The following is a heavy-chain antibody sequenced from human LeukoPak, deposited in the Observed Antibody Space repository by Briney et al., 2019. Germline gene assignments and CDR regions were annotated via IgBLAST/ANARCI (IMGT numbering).Heavy chain of an antibody. V-gene: IGHV4-39*07. CDR3: ARVVDILTGYYRAGGGIYYFDY. D-gene: IGHD3-9*01. CDR1: GVSISSSNSY. CDR2: INHSGST. Sequence: PSETLSLTCTVSGVSISSSNSYWGWIRQPPGKGLEWIGEINHSGSTNYNPSLKSRVTISVDTSKNQFSLKLSSVTAADTAVYYCARVVDILTGYYRAGGGIYYFDYWGQGTLVTVSS. J-gene: IGHJ4*02.